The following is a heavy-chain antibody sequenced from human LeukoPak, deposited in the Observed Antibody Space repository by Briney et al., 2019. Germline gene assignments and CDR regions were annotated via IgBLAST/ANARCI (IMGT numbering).Heavy chain of an antibody. CDR1: GGSISSGSYD. CDR3: ARGNPSLYSSGWYPFDY. J-gene: IGHJ4*02. CDR2: IYTSGST. V-gene: IGHV4-61*02. Sequence: SETLSLTCTVSGGSISSGSYDWRWIRQPAGKGLEWIGRIYTSGSTNYNPSLKSRVTISVDTSKNQFSLKLSSVAAADTALYYCARGNPSLYSSGWYPFDYWGQGTLVTVSS. D-gene: IGHD6-19*01.